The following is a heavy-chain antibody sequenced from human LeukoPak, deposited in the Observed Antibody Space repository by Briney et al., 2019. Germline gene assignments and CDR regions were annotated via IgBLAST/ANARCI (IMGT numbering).Heavy chain of an antibody. J-gene: IGHJ4*02. V-gene: IGHV4-59*01. D-gene: IGHD3-22*01. CDR3: ASYSYYYDSSGYFDY. CDR1: GVSISSYY. CDR2: IYYSGST. Sequence: KSSETLSLTCTVSGVSISSYYWSWIRQPPGKGLEWIGYIYYSGSTNYNPSLKSRVTISVDTSKNQFSLKLSSVTAADTAMYYCASYSYYYDSSGYFDYWGQGTLVTVSS.